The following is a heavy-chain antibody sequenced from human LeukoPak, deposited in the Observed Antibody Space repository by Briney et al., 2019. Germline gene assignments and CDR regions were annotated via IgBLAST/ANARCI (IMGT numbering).Heavy chain of an antibody. J-gene: IGHJ2*01. D-gene: IGHD3-9*01. CDR1: GGSISSTAYY. Sequence: PSETLSLTCTVSGGSISSTAYYCAWIRQPPGKGLEWIGSMHYSGSTYYNPSLKSRVAISVDTSKNQFSLKLSSVTAADTAVYYCARQYIDILTGYHRGELYWYFDLWGRGTLVTVSS. CDR2: MHYSGST. CDR3: ARQYIDILTGYHRGELYWYFDL. V-gene: IGHV4-39*01.